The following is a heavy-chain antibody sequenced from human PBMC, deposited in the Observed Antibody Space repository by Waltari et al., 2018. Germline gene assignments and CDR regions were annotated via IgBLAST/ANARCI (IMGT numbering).Heavy chain of an antibody. J-gene: IGHJ4*02. D-gene: IGHD2-2*01. CDR2: LEPSDSFR. V-gene: IGHV5-10-1*01. Sequence: EVQLVQSGAEVKKPAESLRISCEGSGYSFTSHWISGVRKMPGKGLEWVGRLEPSDSFRNYGPAFEGHVTISVDQSLRTAYLQWDSLKASDTAIYYCVRHRTTYPLEIDYWGQGTLVTVSS. CDR3: VRHRTTYPLEIDY. CDR1: GYSFTSHW.